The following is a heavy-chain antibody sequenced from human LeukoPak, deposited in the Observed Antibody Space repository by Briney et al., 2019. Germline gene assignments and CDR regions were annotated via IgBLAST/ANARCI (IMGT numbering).Heavy chain of an antibody. D-gene: IGHD6-13*01. CDR1: GGSFSGYY. J-gene: IGHJ4*02. Sequence: SETLSLTCAVYGGSFSGYYWSWIRQPPGKGLEWIGEINHSGSTNYNPSLKSRVTISVDMSKNQFSLKLTSVTAADTAVYYCASGDRYNSNWPFGYWGQGTLVTVSS. V-gene: IGHV4-34*01. CDR3: ASGDRYNSNWPFGY. CDR2: INHSGST.